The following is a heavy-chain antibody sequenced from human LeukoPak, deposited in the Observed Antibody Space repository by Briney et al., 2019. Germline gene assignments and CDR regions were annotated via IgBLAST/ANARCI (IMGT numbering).Heavy chain of an antibody. Sequence: GGSLRLSCAASGFTFSNYWMNWVRQAPGKGLEWVALIKTDGSEKYYVDSVKGRFTISRDNAKNLLYLQMDSLRVEDTAVYYCARDYYGATRNTFDHWGQGTLVTVSS. V-gene: IGHV3-7*01. J-gene: IGHJ4*02. D-gene: IGHD4/OR15-4a*01. CDR1: GFTFSNYW. CDR3: ARDYYGATRNTFDH. CDR2: IKTDGSEK.